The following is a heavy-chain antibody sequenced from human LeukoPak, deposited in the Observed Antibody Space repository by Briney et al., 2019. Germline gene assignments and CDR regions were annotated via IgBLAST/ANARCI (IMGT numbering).Heavy chain of an antibody. CDR1: GFIFGSYG. CDR3: AKDPYYYDSSGYYRGYFDY. J-gene: IGHJ4*02. V-gene: IGHV3-30*18. Sequence: GGSLRLSCAASGFIFGSYGMHWVRQAPGKGLEWVAVISYDGSNKYYADSVKGRFTISRDNSKNTLYLQMNSLRAEDTAVYYCAKDPYYYDSSGYYRGYFDYWGQGTLVTVSS. CDR2: ISYDGSNK. D-gene: IGHD3-22*01.